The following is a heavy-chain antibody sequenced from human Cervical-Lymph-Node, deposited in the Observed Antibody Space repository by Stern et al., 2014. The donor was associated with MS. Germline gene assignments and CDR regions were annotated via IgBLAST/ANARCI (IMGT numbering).Heavy chain of an antibody. D-gene: IGHD1-26*01. V-gene: IGHV3-11*01. CDR2: ITNTGNTV. Sequence: VHLVESRGTMVKPAGSLRLPCAASEFTFSDESMSGIRPAPGKGLEWVACITNTGNTVYYSASVRGRLPISRDNAAKSMYLQLNSLRAEDTAVYYCARDHLVGGTCSSRLAWFDPWGQGTLVTVSA. CDR3: ARDHLVGGTCSSRLAWFDP. CDR1: EFTFSDES. J-gene: IGHJ5*02.